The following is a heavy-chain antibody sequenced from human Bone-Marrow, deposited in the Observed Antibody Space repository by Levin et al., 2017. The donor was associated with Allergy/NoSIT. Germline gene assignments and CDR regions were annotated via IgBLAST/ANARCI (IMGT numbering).Heavy chain of an antibody. CDR3: ARGGIAAGTTFDV. V-gene: IGHV4-34*01. CDR1: GGSFSGHY. D-gene: IGHD1-14*01. Sequence: TASETLSLTCALYGGSFSGHYWAWIRQPPGRGLEWIGEINHRGYATYNPSLMGRGAMSVDMSKRQASLTLTSLSAADTGVYYCARGGIAAGTTFDVWGQGTAVTVSS. J-gene: IGHJ3*01. CDR2: INHRGYA.